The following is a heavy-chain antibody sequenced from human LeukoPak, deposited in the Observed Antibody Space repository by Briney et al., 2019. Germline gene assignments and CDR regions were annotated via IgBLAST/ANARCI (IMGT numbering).Heavy chain of an antibody. CDR1: GYTFTDYY. CDR3: ARVVDDWDYFDY. D-gene: IGHD2-15*01. Sequence: ASVKVSCKPSGYTFTDYYIHWVRQAPGQGLKWMGWINPNSGGTNYAQNLKGRVIMTRDTSNNTAYMELSRLRSDDAAVYYCARVVDDWDYFDYWGQGTLVTVSS. V-gene: IGHV1-2*02. CDR2: INPNSGGT. J-gene: IGHJ4*02.